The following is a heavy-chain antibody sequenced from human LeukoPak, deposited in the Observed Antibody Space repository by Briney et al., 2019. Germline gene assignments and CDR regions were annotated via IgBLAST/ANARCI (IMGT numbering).Heavy chain of an antibody. CDR3: ARGYSYSWGY. Sequence: GGSLSLSPAPSVLTVTRVDMSMVPGAPGNGLEWVSVLYSGGSTYYADSVKGRFTISRDNSKNTLYLQMNSLRAEDTAVYYCARGYSYSWGYWGQGALVTVSS. CDR1: VLTVTRVD. J-gene: IGHJ4*02. D-gene: IGHD5-18*01. V-gene: IGHV3-66*01. CDR2: LYSGGST.